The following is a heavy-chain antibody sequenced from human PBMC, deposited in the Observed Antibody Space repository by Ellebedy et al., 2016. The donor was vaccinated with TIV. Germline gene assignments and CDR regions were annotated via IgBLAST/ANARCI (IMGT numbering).Heavy chain of an antibody. J-gene: IGHJ3*02. Sequence: AASVKVSCKTSGYTFTDYYMHWMRQAPGQGLEWMGWIYPNSVDTKYAQKFQGRVTMTRDTSTSTVYMELSSLRSEDTAVYYCARDRGDAFDIWGQGTMVTVSS. CDR2: IYPNSVDT. D-gene: IGHD3-10*01. V-gene: IGHV1-2*02. CDR3: ARDRGDAFDI. CDR1: GYTFTDYY.